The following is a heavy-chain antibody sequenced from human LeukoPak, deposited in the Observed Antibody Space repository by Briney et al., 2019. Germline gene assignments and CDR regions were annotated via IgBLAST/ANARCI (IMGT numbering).Heavy chain of an antibody. CDR1: GGSIGSSSYY. V-gene: IGHV4-39*07. CDR3: ARDVSPLGGDY. Sequence: PSETLSLTCTVSGGSIGSSSYYWGWIRQPPGKGLEWIGSIYYSGSTYYNPSLKSRVTISVDTSKTQFSLKLSSVTAADTAVYYCARDVSPLGGDYWGQGTLVTVSS. D-gene: IGHD3-16*01. CDR2: IYYSGST. J-gene: IGHJ4*02.